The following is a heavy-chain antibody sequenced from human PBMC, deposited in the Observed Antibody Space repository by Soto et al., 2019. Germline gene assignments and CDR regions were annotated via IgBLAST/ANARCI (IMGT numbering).Heavy chain of an antibody. D-gene: IGHD3-22*01. CDR1: GGSISSGGYY. CDR3: ARAGYYYDSSGYYPLIFDY. CDR2: IYYSGST. J-gene: IGHJ4*02. Sequence: PSETLSLTCTVSGGSISSGGYYWSWIRQHPGKGLEWIGYIYYSGSTYYNPSLKSRGTISVDTSKNQFSLKLSSVTAADTAVYYCARAGYYYDSSGYYPLIFDYWGQGTLVTVSS. V-gene: IGHV4-31*03.